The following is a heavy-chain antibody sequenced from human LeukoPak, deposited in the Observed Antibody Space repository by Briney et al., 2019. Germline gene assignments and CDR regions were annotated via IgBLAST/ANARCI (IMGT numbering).Heavy chain of an antibody. CDR2: ISYDGSNK. CDR3: AKDGGTSGSDP. V-gene: IGHV3-30*18. Sequence: GGSLRLSCAASGFTFSSYGMHWVRQAPGKGLEWVAVISYDGSNKYYADSVKGRFTISRDNSKNTLYLQMNSLRAEDTAVYYCAKDGGTSGSDPWGQGTLVTVSS. CDR1: GFTFSSYG. J-gene: IGHJ5*02. D-gene: IGHD1-1*01.